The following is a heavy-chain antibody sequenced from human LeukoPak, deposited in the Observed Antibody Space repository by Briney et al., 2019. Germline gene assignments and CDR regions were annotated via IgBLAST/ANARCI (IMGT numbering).Heavy chain of an antibody. CDR3: ARRRYSSSSDRFYYYYYYMDV. CDR2: INHSGST. J-gene: IGHJ6*03. D-gene: IGHD6-6*01. V-gene: IGHV4-34*01. CDR1: GGSFSGYY. Sequence: SETLSLTCAVYGGSFSGYYWSWVRQPPGKGLEWIGEINHSGSTNYNPSLKSRVTISVDTSKNQSSLKLSSVTAADTAVYYCARRRYSSSSDRFYYYYYYMDVWGKGTTVTVSS.